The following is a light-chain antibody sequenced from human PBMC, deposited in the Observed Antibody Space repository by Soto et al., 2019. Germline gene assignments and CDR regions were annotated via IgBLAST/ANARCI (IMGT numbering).Light chain of an antibody. Sequence: IQLTQSPSSLSASVGDRVTITCRASQGISSYLGWYQQKPGKAPNLLTCDASTLHSGVPSRFSGGGSGTDFTPTISSLQPEDFATYYCQQVNVYPSTFGGGTKVDIK. J-gene: IGKJ4*01. CDR3: QQVNVYPST. V-gene: IGKV1-9*01. CDR1: QGISSY. CDR2: DAS.